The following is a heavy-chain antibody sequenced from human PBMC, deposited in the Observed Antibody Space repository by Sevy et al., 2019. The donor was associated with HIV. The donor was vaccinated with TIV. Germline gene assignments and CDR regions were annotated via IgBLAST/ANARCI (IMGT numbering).Heavy chain of an antibody. V-gene: IGHV4-39*01. J-gene: IGHJ4*02. CDR2: IYYSGNT. CDR3: ARRGSSGWYFDY. D-gene: IGHD6-19*01. CDR1: GGSISSSSYY. Sequence: SETLSLTCTVSGGSISSSSYYWGWIRQPPGKGLEWIGGIYYSGNTYYNPSLKSRLTISVDTSKNQFSLKVSSVTAADTAVYYCARRGSSGWYFDYWGQGTLVTVSS.